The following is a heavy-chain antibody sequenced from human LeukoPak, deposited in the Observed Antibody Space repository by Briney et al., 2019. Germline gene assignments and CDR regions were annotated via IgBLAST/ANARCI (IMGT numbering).Heavy chain of an antibody. J-gene: IGHJ4*02. V-gene: IGHV5-51*01. CDR2: LYPGDSET. CDR1: GYSFTSNW. Sequence: GESLKISCKNSGYSFTSNWIGWVRQMPGKGLEWMGILYPGDSETKYSPSFQGQVTISVDKSISTAYLQWSSLKASDTAMYYCARLGAYCSSASCYYFDYWGQGTLVTVSS. D-gene: IGHD2-2*01. CDR3: ARLGAYCSSASCYYFDY.